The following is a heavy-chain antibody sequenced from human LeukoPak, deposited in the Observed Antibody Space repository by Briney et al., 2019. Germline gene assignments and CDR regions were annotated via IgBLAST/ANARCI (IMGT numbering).Heavy chain of an antibody. CDR1: GFTFSSYS. V-gene: IGHV3-21*01. Sequence: GXXLRLSCAASGFTFSSYSMNWVRQAPGXXLEWVSSISSSSSYIYYADSVKGRFTISRDNAKNSLYLQMNSLRAEDTAVYYCAGGIAVAGXYNLDYWGQGTPVTVSS. CDR2: ISSSSSYI. D-gene: IGHD6-19*01. J-gene: IGHJ4*02. CDR3: AGGIAVAGXYNLDY.